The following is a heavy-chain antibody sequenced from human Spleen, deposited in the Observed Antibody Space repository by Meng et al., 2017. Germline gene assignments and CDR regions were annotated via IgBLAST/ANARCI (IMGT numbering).Heavy chain of an antibody. CDR1: GASISARNR. CDR2: IYYSGST. CDR3: ARAGGWFDP. Sequence: DPGHVDPSGTLSPASMSCGASISARNRRAWSSRPPGNGLKWIANIYYSGSTYNNRSPKSGVTISVDTSKNQFSLKVSSVAAADTAVYYCARAGGWFDPWGQGSLVTVSS. J-gene: IGHJ5*02. V-gene: IGHV4-39*07. D-gene: IGHD1-26*01.